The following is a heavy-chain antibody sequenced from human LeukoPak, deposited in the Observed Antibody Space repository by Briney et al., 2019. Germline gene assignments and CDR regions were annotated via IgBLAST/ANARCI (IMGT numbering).Heavy chain of an antibody. D-gene: IGHD6-19*01. CDR3: ARYSSGWYSYYYYMDV. Sequence: ASVKVSCKASGYTFTSYDINWVRQATGQGLEWMGWMNPNSGNTGYAQKLQGRVTMTTDTSTSTAYMELRSLRSDDTAVYYCARYSSGWYSYYYYMDVWGKGTTVTVSS. CDR2: MNPNSGNT. CDR1: GYTFTSYD. V-gene: IGHV1-8*02. J-gene: IGHJ6*03.